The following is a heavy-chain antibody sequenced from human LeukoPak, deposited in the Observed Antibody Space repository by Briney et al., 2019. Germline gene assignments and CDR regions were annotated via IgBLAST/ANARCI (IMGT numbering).Heavy chain of an antibody. CDR2: INPNSGGT. Sequence: ASVKVSCKASGDTFSSYAISWVRQAPGQGLEWMGWINPNSGGTIYAQYFQGRVTMTRDTSISTAYMELSRLRSDDTAVYYCARGGDYNWNFDYWGQGTLVTVSS. CDR1: GDTFSSYA. V-gene: IGHV1-2*02. CDR3: ARGGDYNWNFDY. D-gene: IGHD1-20*01. J-gene: IGHJ4*02.